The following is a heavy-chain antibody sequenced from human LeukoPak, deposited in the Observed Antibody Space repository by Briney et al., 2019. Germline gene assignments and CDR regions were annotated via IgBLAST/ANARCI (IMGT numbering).Heavy chain of an antibody. Sequence: GRSLRLSCAASGFIFRSYGMHWVRQAPGKGLEWVAVISYDGSNKYYADSVKGRFTISRDNSKNTLYVQMNSLRAEDTAMYYCARGRGYCSSTSCHSPDYWGQGTLVTVSS. CDR1: GFIFRSYG. CDR2: ISYDGSNK. V-gene: IGHV3-30*03. D-gene: IGHD2-2*01. CDR3: ARGRGYCSSTSCHSPDY. J-gene: IGHJ4*02.